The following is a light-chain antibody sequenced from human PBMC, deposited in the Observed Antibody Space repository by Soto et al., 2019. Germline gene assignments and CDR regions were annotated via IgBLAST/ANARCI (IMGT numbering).Light chain of an antibody. CDR1: QSLTSY. CDR2: AAS. V-gene: IGKV1-39*01. CDR3: QQSDRTPIT. J-gene: IGKJ5*01. Sequence: DIQMTQSPSSLSASVGDRVTITCRASQSLTSYLNWYQHKPGKAPKLLIYAASGLQSGVPSRFSGSGSGTDFTLTISSLQPEDFATYYCQQSDRTPITFGQGTRLEIK.